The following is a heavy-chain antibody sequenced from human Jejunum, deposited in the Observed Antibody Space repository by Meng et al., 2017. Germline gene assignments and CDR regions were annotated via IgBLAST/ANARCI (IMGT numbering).Heavy chain of an antibody. V-gene: IGHV1-3*04. CDR2: VNTDNGNT. CDR3: AVPPCSGGWCYFDY. J-gene: IGHJ4*02. Sequence: QVQVVQSGAGVKKPWASVKVSCKASGYTFTTYFIHWVRQAPGQRLEWMGWVNTDNGNTKYSQKFQDRVTITRDTSASTVYMDLRSLTSEDTAVYYCAVPPCSGGWCYFDYWGQGALVTVSS. D-gene: IGHD6-19*01. CDR1: GYTFTTYF.